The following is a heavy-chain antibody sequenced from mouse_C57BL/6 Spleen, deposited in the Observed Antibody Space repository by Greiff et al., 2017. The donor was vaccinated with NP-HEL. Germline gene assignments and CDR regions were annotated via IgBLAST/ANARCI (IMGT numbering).Heavy chain of an antibody. V-gene: IGHV1-69*01. CDR1: GYTFTSYW. Sequence: QVQLQQPGAELVMPGASVKLSCKASGYTFTSYWMHWVKQRPGQGLEWIGEIDPSDSYTNYNQKFKGKSTLTVDKSSSTAYMQLSSLTSEDSAVYYCARGRTGADYWGQGTTLTVSS. J-gene: IGHJ2*01. CDR3: ARGRTGADY. D-gene: IGHD4-1*01. CDR2: IDPSDSYT.